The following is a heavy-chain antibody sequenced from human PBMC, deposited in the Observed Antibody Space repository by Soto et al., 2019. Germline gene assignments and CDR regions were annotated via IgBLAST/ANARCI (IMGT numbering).Heavy chain of an antibody. CDR3: VAGQYFFDY. CDR2: ISYDGSNK. CDR1: GFSFSSYG. D-gene: IGHD6-19*01. J-gene: IGHJ4*02. Sequence: QVQLVESGGGVVQPGRSLRLSCAASGFSFSSYGMQWVRQAPGKGLEWGAVISYDGSNKYYADSVKDRFTISRDNSKKTLYLQMNSLRADDTAVYSCVAGQYFFDYCGQGTLVTVSS. V-gene: IGHV3-30*03.